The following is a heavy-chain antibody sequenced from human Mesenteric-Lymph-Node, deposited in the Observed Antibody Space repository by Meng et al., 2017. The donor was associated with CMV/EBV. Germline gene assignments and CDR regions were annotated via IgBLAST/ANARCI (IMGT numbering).Heavy chain of an antibody. J-gene: IGHJ6*02. Sequence: ASVKVSCKASGYTFTGYYMHWVRQAPGQGLEWMGWINPNSGGTNYAQKFQGRVTMTRNTSISTAYMELSSLRSEDTAVYYCAREGGIAARPYDYGRDVWGQGTTVTVSS. CDR2: INPNSGGT. D-gene: IGHD6-6*01. CDR1: GYTFTGYY. V-gene: IGHV1-2*02. CDR3: AREGGIAARPYDYGRDV.